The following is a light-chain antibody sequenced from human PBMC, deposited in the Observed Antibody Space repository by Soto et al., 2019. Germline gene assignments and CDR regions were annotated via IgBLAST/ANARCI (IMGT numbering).Light chain of an antibody. CDR1: QSVSSN. J-gene: IGKJ1*01. Sequence: ETVMTQSPVTLSVSPGDTATLSCRASQSVSSNLAWYQQKPGQAPRLLIFGASIRVTGIPDRFIGSGSGTDFTLTISRLEPEDFAVYYCQHYVTSLTTFGQGTKVDIK. CDR3: QHYVTSLTT. CDR2: GAS. V-gene: IGKV3-20*01.